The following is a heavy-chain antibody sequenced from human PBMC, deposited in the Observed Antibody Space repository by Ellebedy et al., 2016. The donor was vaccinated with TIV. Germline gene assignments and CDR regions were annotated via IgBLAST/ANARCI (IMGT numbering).Heavy chain of an antibody. CDR3: ARGGYVLTCYENWFDP. CDR2: ISGNNGST. CDR1: GYTLTNYG. Sequence: ASVKVSCKASGYTLTNYGINWVRQAPGQGLEWMGWISGNNGSTNYVQNFQGRVTMTTDTSTSTAYMELRSLISDDTAVYYCARGGYVLTCYENWFDPWGQGTLVTVSS. J-gene: IGHJ5*02. D-gene: IGHD3-9*01. V-gene: IGHV1-18*04.